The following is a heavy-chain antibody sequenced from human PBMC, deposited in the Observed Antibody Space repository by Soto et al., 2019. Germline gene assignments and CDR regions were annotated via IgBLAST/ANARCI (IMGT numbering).Heavy chain of an antibody. J-gene: IGHJ4*02. CDR1: GFTFSSYD. CDR2: IWYDGNNK. Sequence: LRLSCAASGFTFSSYDMHWVRQAPGKGLEWVAVIWYDGNNKYYADSVKGRFTISRDNSKNTMYLQMNSLRGEDTAVYYCARDWNRVHFDYWGQGTLVTVSS. V-gene: IGHV3-33*01. CDR3: ARDWNRVHFDY. D-gene: IGHD1-1*01.